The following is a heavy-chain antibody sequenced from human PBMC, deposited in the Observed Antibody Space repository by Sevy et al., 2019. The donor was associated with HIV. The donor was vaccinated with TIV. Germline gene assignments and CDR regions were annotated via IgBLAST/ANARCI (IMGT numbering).Heavy chain of an antibody. CDR2: ISGSAYST. Sequence: GGSLRLSCAASGFTFNTYAMSWVRQAPGKGLEWVSGISGSAYSTYYADSVKGRFTISRDNSKNTLSLQMNSLRADDTAVYYCARGPPDGSYDYFDYWGQGTLVTVSS. CDR3: ARGPPDGSYDYFDY. V-gene: IGHV3-23*01. J-gene: IGHJ4*02. CDR1: GFTFNTYA. D-gene: IGHD1-26*01.